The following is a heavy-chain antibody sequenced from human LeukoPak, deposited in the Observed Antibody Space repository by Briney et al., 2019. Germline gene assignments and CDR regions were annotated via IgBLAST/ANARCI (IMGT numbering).Heavy chain of an antibody. V-gene: IGHV3-33*06. CDR3: AKGIFDMDL. CDR1: GFTFSSYG. Sequence: GGSLRLSCAASGFTFSSYGMHWVRQAPGKGLEWVAVIWYDGSNKYYADSVKGRFTISRDNSKNTLYLQMNSLRAEDTAVYYCAKGIFDMDLWGKGTTVTVSS. CDR2: IWYDGSNK. J-gene: IGHJ6*03.